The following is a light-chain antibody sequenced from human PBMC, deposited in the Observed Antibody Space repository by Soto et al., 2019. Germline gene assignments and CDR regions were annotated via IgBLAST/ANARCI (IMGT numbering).Light chain of an antibody. CDR1: QSVSSSY. Sequence: PGERVTLSCRASQSVSSSYLAWYQHKPGQTPRLLIYDTSTRATGVPDRFSGSGSGTDFTLTISRLEPEDFAVYYCQQYGSSPLTFGGGTKVDI. J-gene: IGKJ4*01. V-gene: IGKV3-20*01. CDR2: DTS. CDR3: QQYGSSPLT.